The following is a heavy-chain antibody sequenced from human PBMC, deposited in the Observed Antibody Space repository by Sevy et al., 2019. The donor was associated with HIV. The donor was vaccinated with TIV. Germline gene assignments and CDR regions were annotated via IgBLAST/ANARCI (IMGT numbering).Heavy chain of an antibody. CDR3: AKDLEFYGYREYGPPFTPDY. Sequence: GGSLRLSCAASGFSFSSYGMHWVRQAPGKGLEWLAVIWFDGSNEYYADSVKGRFTISRDIAKNTLYLQMNSLRAEDTAVYYCAKDLEFYGYREYGPPFTPDYWGRGTLVTVSS. V-gene: IGHV3-33*06. CDR2: IWFDGSNE. D-gene: IGHD5-12*01. J-gene: IGHJ4*02. CDR1: GFSFSSYG.